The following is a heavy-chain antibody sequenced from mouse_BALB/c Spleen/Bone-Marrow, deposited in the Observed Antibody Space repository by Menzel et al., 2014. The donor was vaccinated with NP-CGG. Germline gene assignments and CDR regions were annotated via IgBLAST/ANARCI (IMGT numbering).Heavy chain of an antibody. Sequence: VQLQQSGPGLVQPSQSLSITCTVSGFSLTTYGVHWVRQSPGKGLEWLGAIWSGGNTDYNAAFMSRLSISKDNSKSQVFFEMNSLQAYDTAIYYCARKLRFYAMDYWGQGTSVTVSS. V-gene: IGHV2-2*01. D-gene: IGHD1-1*01. J-gene: IGHJ4*01. CDR1: GFSLTTYG. CDR3: ARKLRFYAMDY. CDR2: IWSGGNT.